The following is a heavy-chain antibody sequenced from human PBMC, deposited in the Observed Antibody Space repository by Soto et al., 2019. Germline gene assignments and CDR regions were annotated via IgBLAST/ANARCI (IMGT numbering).Heavy chain of an antibody. CDR2: TRNKANSYTT. D-gene: IGHD3-22*01. CDR1: GFTFSDHY. J-gene: IGHJ6*02. V-gene: IGHV3-72*01. CDR3: ARSGIDSSGYYGDYYYYGMDV. Sequence: GESLKISCAASGFTFSDHYMDWVRQAPGKGLEWVGRTRNKANSYTTEYAASVKGRFTISRDDSKNSLYLQMNSLKTEDTAVYYCARSGIDSSGYYGDYYYYGMDVWGQGTTVTVSS.